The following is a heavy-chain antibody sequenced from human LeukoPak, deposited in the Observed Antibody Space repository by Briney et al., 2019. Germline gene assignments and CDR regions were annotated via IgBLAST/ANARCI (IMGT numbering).Heavy chain of an antibody. D-gene: IGHD3-22*01. J-gene: IGHJ4*02. Sequence: SETLSLTCTVSGGSISSSSYYWGWIRQPPGKGLEWIGSIYYSGSTYYNPSLKSRVTISVDTSKNQFSLKLSSVTAADTAVYYCARAQQGDYYDSSGLDYWGQGTLVTVSS. V-gene: IGHV4-39*07. CDR3: ARAQQGDYYDSSGLDY. CDR1: GGSISSSSYY. CDR2: IYYSGST.